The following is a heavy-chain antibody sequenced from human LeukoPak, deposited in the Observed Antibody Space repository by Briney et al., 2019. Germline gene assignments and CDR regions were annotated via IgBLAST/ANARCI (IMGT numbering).Heavy chain of an antibody. CDR1: GASISSGDYY. J-gene: IGHJ5*02. CDR3: ARPKGRGCNGGTCYTDWFDP. Sequence: SETLSLTCTVSGASISSGDYYWSWIRQPPGKGLEWIGYIHYSGNSYYNPFLKSRVTTSIDTSKNQFSLKLSSVTAADTAVYYCARPKGRGCNGGTCYTDWFDPWGQGTLVTVSS. V-gene: IGHV4-30-4*01. D-gene: IGHD2-15*01. CDR2: IHYSGNS.